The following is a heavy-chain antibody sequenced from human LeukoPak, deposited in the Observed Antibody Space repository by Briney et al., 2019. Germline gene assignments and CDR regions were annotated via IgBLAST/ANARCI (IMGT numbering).Heavy chain of an antibody. J-gene: IGHJ4*02. CDR2: IYSSGST. Sequence: SETLSLSCTVSGESINSFYWSWIRQPAGKGLEWIGRIYSSGSTNYSPSLKSRVTMSVDTSKNQFSLKLSSVTAADTAVYYCARDVVAAAGSFDYWGQGTQVTVSS. D-gene: IGHD6-13*01. CDR3: ARDVVAAAGSFDY. V-gene: IGHV4-4*07. CDR1: GESINSFY.